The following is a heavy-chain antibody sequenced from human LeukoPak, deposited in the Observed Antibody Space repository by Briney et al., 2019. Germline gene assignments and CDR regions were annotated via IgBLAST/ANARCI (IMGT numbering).Heavy chain of an antibody. D-gene: IGHD3-16*01. V-gene: IGHV3-7*01. CDR2: IKQDGSEK. J-gene: IGHJ4*02. Sequence: PGGSLRLSCAASGFTFSSCWMSWVRQAPGKGLEWVANIKQDGSEKYYVDSVKGRFTISRDNAKNSLYLQMNSLRAEDTAVYYCARCVQNACHYFDYWGQGTLVTVSS. CDR3: ARCVQNACHYFDY. CDR1: GFTFSSCW.